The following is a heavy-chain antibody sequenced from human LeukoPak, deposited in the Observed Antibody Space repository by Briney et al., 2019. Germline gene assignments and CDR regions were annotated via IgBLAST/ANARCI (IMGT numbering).Heavy chain of an antibody. CDR3: ATDGMVRGPDAWFDS. CDR2: IYSRGST. V-gene: IGHV4-4*07. Sequence: SETLSLTCTVSGGSISSYYWSWIRQPAGKGLEWIGRIYSRGSTNYSPSLKSRVTMSVDTSKNQFSLKLSSVTAADTAVYYCATDGMVRGPDAWFDSWGQGTLVSVSS. J-gene: IGHJ5*01. CDR1: GGSISSYY. D-gene: IGHD3-10*01.